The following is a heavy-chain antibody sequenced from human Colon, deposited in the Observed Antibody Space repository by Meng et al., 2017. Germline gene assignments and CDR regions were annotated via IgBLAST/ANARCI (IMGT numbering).Heavy chain of an antibody. Sequence: QVQVVESGGGSVTPGGSLRLSCEASGFTFSDYYMTWIRQAPGKGLEWLSYISGSGSSVYYADSVKGRITISRDNAKNSLYLQMNSLRAEDTAVYYCARGRYRSTHWGQGTLVTVSS. D-gene: IGHD2-2*02. V-gene: IGHV3-11*01. J-gene: IGHJ4*02. CDR1: GFTFSDYY. CDR3: ARGRYRSTH. CDR2: ISGSGSSV.